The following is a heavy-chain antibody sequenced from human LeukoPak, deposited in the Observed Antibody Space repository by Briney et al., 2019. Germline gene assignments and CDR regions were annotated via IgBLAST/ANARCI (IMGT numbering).Heavy chain of an antibody. CDR2: INNNSGNP. J-gene: IGHJ3*02. CDR3: ARVGSLSSVSAFDI. CDR1: GYTFTSYV. Sequence: GASVKVSCKASGYTFTSYVMNWVRQAPGQGLDRMGWINNNSGNPTFAQGFTGRFVFSLDPSVSTAYLQISSLKAEDTAVYYCARVGSLSSVSAFDIWGQGTMVTVSS. D-gene: IGHD6-6*01. V-gene: IGHV7-4-1*02.